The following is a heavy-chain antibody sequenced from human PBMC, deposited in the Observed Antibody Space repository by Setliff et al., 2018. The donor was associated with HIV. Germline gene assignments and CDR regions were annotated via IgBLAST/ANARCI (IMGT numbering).Heavy chain of an antibody. CDR2: IYHNGFA. D-gene: IGHD2-2*01. CDR3: ARHICGTTACYAVDV. J-gene: IGHJ3*01. Sequence: SETLSLTCTVSGGSISTYFWSWIRQPPGKGLEWTGNIYHNGFANYNPSLKSRLTISVDTSKNQVSLTLSSVTPADTAVYYCARHICGTTACYAVDVWGPGTMVTVSS. V-gene: IGHV4-59*01. CDR1: GGSISTYF.